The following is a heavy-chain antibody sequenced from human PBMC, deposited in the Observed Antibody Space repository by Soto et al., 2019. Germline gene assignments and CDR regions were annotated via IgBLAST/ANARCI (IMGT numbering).Heavy chain of an antibody. V-gene: IGHV1-69*13. CDR3: ARDRWAYIVVVVAAPPPHYYYGMDV. CDR1: GGTFSIYA. J-gene: IGHJ6*02. D-gene: IGHD2-15*01. Sequence: SVKVSCKASGGTFSIYAIGWVRQAPGQGLEWMGGIIPIFGTANYAQKFQGRVTITADESTSTAYMELSSLRSEDTAVYYCARDRWAYIVVVVAAPPPHYYYGMDVWGQGTTVTVSS. CDR2: IIPIFGTA.